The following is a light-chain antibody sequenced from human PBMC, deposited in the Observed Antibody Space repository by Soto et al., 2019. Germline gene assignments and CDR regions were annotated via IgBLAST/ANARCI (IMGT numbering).Light chain of an antibody. CDR1: SSDVGGYNY. V-gene: IGLV2-14*01. CDR3: SSYTSSSTPCV. Sequence: QSALTQPASVSGSPGQSITISCTGTSSDVGGYNYVSWYQQHPGKAPKLMIYEVSNRPSGVSNRFSGSKSGNTASLTISGLQAEDEADYYCSSYTSSSTPCVFRTGTKVTVL. J-gene: IGLJ1*01. CDR2: EVS.